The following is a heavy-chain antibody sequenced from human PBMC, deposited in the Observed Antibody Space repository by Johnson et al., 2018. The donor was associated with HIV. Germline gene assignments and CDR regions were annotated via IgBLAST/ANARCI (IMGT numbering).Heavy chain of an antibody. Sequence: EVQLVESGGGLVQPGESLKLSCVGSGFTFSQAWMSWVRQAPGKGLEWVARIKRETDLGTRDYAASVKGRFSILRDDSKNTLYLQMSNLKTDDTAVYYCTRGVNSEGGSIWGQGTMVTVSS. J-gene: IGHJ3*02. CDR3: TRGVNSEGGSI. V-gene: IGHV3-15*01. CDR2: IKRETDLGTR. D-gene: IGHD3-16*01. CDR1: GFTFSQAW.